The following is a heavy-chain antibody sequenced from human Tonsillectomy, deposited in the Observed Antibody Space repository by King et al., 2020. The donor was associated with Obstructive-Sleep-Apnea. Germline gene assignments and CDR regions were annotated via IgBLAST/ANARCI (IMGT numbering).Heavy chain of an antibody. J-gene: IGHJ4*02. CDR2: ISSSSSYT. CDR1: GFTFSDYY. D-gene: IGHD1-26*01. V-gene: IGHV3-11*06. CDR3: ARQVGATLFDY. Sequence: VQLVESGGGLVKPGGSLRLSCAASGFTFSDYYMSWIRHAPGKGLEWVSYISSSSSYTNYADSVKGRFTISRDNAKNSLYLQMNSLRAEDTAVYYCARQVGATLFDYWGQGTLVTVSS.